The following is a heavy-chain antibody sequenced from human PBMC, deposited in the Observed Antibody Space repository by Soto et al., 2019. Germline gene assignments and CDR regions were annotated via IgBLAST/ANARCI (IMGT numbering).Heavy chain of an antibody. J-gene: IGHJ6*02. V-gene: IGHV4-34*01. Sequence: PSETLSLTCAVYGGSFSGYYWSWIRHPPGKGLEWIGEINHSGSTNYNPSLKSRVTISVDTSKNQFSLKLSSVTAADTAVYYCAREEVTMVRGVIIRGYYYYYGMDVWGQGTTVTVSS. CDR2: INHSGST. D-gene: IGHD3-10*01. CDR3: AREEVTMVRGVIIRGYYYYYGMDV. CDR1: GGSFSGYY.